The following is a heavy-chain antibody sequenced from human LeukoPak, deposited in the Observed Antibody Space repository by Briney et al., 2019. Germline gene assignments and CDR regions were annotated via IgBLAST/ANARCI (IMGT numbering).Heavy chain of an antibody. CDR3: ARDRYYYDSSGYYYYYYMDV. J-gene: IGHJ6*03. D-gene: IGHD3-22*01. CDR2: INAGNGNT. Sequence: ASVKVSCKASGYTFTSYAMHWVRQAPGQRLEWMGWINAGNGNTKYSQEFQGRVTITRDTSASTAYMELSSLRSEDTAVYYCARDRYYYDSSGYYYYYYMDVWGKGTTVTISS. V-gene: IGHV1-3*03. CDR1: GYTFTSYA.